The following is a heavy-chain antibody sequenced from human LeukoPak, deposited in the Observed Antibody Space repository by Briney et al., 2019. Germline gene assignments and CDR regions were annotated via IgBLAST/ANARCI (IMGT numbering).Heavy chain of an antibody. CDR2: SNWSGVST. D-gene: IGHD2-15*01. J-gene: IGHJ2*01. CDR3: AKGKDTLNPYWYFDV. Sequence: GGSLRLSCAASGFTFDDYAMSWVRQAPGKGLEWVSGSNWSGVSTGYADSGKGRFTISRDNTKNSLFLQMNSLRAEDTAFYYCAKGKDTLNPYWYFDVWGRGTLVTVSS. CDR1: GFTFDDYA. V-gene: IGHV3-20*04.